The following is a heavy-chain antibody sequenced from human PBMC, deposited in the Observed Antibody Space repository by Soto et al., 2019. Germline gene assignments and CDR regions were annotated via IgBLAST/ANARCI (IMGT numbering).Heavy chain of an antibody. Sequence: EVQLVESGGDLVQPGGSLRLSCAAFGFTFSTYYMTWFRQAPGKGLEWVANIRQDGNEIYYLDSVRGRFTISRDNAKNSLSLQMHSLRAEDTAVYYCAKVGGAWYSHLWGRGTLVVVSS. CDR3: AKVGGAWYSHL. CDR2: IRQDGNEI. J-gene: IGHJ2*01. V-gene: IGHV3-7*01. CDR1: GFTFSTYY. D-gene: IGHD3-10*01.